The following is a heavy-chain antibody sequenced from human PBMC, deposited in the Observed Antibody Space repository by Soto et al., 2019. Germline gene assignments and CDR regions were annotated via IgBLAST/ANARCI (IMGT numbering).Heavy chain of an antibody. D-gene: IGHD7-27*01. Sequence: GGSLRLSCAASGFTFSSYAMHWVRQAPGKGLEWVAVISYDGSNKYYADSVKGRFTISRDNSKNTLYLQMNSLRAEDTAVYYCVRDLTGEEWAYFDYWGQGTLVTVSS. V-gene: IGHV3-30*04. J-gene: IGHJ4*02. CDR1: GFTFSSYA. CDR3: VRDLTGEEWAYFDY. CDR2: ISYDGSNK.